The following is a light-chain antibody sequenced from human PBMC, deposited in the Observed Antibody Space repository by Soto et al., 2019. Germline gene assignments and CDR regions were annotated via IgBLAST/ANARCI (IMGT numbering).Light chain of an antibody. CDR2: EVS. CDR3: CSSAGRSPSL. CDR1: SSDVGSYNL. J-gene: IGLJ1*01. Sequence: QSALTQPASVSGSPGQSITISCTGTSSDVGSYNLVSWYQQHPGKAPKLMIYEVSKRPSGVSNRFSGSKSGNTASLTISGLQAEDEADDYCCSSAGRSPSLLGTGPKATVL. V-gene: IGLV2-23*02.